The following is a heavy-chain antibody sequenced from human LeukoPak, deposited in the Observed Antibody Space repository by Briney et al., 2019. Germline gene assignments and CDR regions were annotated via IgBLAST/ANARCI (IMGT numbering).Heavy chain of an antibody. CDR3: TRDYYVPVV. J-gene: IGHJ4*02. Sequence: PGRSLRLPCTGSGFPFVEYAMRWVRQAPGKGREWVGCITSKAYGGTTEYAASVKGRFTISRDDPKSIAYLQTNGLKTEDTAVYYCTRDYYVPVVWGQGTLVTVSS. D-gene: IGHD3-22*01. CDR2: ITSKAYGGTT. V-gene: IGHV3-49*04. CDR1: GFPFVEYA.